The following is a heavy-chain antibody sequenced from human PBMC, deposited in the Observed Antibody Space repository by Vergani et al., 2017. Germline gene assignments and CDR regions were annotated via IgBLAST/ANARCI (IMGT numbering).Heavy chain of an antibody. V-gene: IGHV4-39*07. J-gene: IGHJ4*02. Sequence: QVQLQESGPGLVKPSETLSLTCTVSNDSVSNTFYYWGWIRQTPGKGLEWIVSIYYSGSTNYNPSLKSRLTISLDTSMNQFSLKLSSVTAADSALYYCVSYRSSSGPVLRWGQGTLVTVSS. CDR3: VSYRSSSGPVLR. CDR1: NDSVSNTFYY. CDR2: IYYSGST. D-gene: IGHD6-6*01.